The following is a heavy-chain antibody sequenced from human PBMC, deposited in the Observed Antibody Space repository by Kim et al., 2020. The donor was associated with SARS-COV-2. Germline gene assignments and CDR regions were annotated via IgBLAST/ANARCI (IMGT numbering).Heavy chain of an antibody. Sequence: SETLSLTCAVYGGSFSGYYWSWIRQPPGRGLEWIGEINHSGSTNYNPSLKSRVTISVDTSKNQFSLKLSSVTAADTAVYYCARGRGPHITMVRGAGRLKLPEYYFDYWGQGTLVTVSS. CDR3: ARGRGPHITMVRGAGRLKLPEYYFDY. J-gene: IGHJ4*02. CDR1: GGSFSGYY. D-gene: IGHD3-10*01. V-gene: IGHV4-34*01. CDR2: INHSGST.